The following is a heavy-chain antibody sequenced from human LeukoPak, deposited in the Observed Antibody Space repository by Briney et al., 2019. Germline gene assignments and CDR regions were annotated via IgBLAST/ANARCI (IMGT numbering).Heavy chain of an antibody. CDR1: GGSISSSSYY. CDR2: IYYSGST. D-gene: IGHD1-26*01. CDR3: ASQRWELLTGEGENFDY. V-gene: IGHV4-39*07. J-gene: IGHJ4*02. Sequence: SETLSLTCTVSGGSISSSSYYWGWIRQPPGKGLEWIGSIYYSGSTYYNPSLKSRVTISVDTSKNQFSLKLSSVTAADTAVYYCASQRWELLTGEGENFDYWGQGTLVTVSS.